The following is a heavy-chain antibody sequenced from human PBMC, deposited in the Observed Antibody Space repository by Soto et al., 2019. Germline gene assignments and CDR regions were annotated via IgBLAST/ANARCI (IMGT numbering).Heavy chain of an antibody. CDR2: ISASGGLK. J-gene: IGHJ5*02. CDR1: GFTFTNYA. V-gene: IGHV3-23*01. CDR3: ARKVGAPSGWLAP. D-gene: IGHD1-26*01. Sequence: EVQLSESGGDLRQPGGSLRLSCAASGFTFTNYAMTWVRQPPGKGLEWVSGISASGGLKYYADSVRGVFTVSRDNSKNILYLQMDNLRDEDTALYYCARKVGAPSGWLAPWGRGTQVSVSS.